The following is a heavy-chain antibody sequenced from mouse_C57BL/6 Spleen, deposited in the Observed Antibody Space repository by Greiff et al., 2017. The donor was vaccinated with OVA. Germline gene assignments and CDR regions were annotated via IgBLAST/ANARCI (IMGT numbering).Heavy chain of an antibody. D-gene: IGHD1-1*01. J-gene: IGHJ4*01. V-gene: IGHV10-1*01. CDR3: VRHKGYYYGSAMDY. CDR2: IRSKSNNYAT. Sequence: EVQLVESGGGLVQPKGSLKLSCAASGFSFNTYAMNWVRQAPGKGLEWVARIRSKSNNYATYYADSVKDRFTISRDDSESMLYLQMNNLKTEDTAMYYCVRHKGYYYGSAMDYWGQGTSVTVSS. CDR1: GFSFNTYA.